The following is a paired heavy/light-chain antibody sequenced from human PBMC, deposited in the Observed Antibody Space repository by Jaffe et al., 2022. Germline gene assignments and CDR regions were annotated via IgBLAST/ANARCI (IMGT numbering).Heavy chain of an antibody. D-gene: IGHD3-16*02. V-gene: IGHV4-4*02. CDR1: GGSISSSNW. CDR3: ASLGDYIWGSYRYTGHRTDAFDI. CDR2: IYHSGST. J-gene: IGHJ3*02. Sequence: QVQLQESGPGLVKPSGTLSLTCAVSGGSISSSNWWSWVRQPPGKGLEWIGEIYHSGSTNYNPSLKSRVTISVDKSKNQFSLKLSSVTAADTAVYYCASLGDYIWGSYRYTGHRTDAFDIWGQGTMVTVSS.
Light chain of an antibody. Sequence: SSELTQDPAVSVALGQTVRITCQGDSLRSYYASWYQQKPGQAPVLVIYGKNNRPSGIPDRFSGSSSGNTASLTITGAQAEDEADYYCNSRDSSGNLVVFGGGTKLTVL. CDR1: SLRSYY. V-gene: IGLV3-19*01. J-gene: IGLJ2*01. CDR3: NSRDSSGNLVV. CDR2: GKN.